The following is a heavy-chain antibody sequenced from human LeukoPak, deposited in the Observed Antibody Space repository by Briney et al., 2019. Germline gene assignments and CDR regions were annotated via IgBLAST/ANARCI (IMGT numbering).Heavy chain of an antibody. J-gene: IGHJ4*02. CDR3: ARAIIAARRSYYFDY. V-gene: IGHV4-4*07. D-gene: IGHD6-25*01. CDR1: GDSISNYY. CDR2: IYTSGST. Sequence: SETLSLTCTVSGDSISNYYWSWIRQPAGKGLEWIGRIYTSGSTNYNPSLKSRVTVSVDTSKNQFSLKLSSVTAADTAVYYCARAIIAARRSYYFDYWGQGTLVTVSS.